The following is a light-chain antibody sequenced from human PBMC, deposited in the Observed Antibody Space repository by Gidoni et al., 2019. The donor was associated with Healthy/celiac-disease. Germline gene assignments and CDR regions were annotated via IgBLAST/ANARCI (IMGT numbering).Light chain of an antibody. Sequence: DIVMTQSPDSRAGSLGERATINGKSSQSVLYSSNNKNYLAWYQPKPGTPPKLLLSWASTRESVVPYRFSGRGSVPDFTLTLSSLPAIDVAVSSCQQYYRAPLPFGQGTRLEIQ. CDR2: WAS. CDR3: QQYYRAPLP. J-gene: IGKJ5*01. CDR1: QSVLYSSNNKNY. V-gene: IGKV4-1*01.